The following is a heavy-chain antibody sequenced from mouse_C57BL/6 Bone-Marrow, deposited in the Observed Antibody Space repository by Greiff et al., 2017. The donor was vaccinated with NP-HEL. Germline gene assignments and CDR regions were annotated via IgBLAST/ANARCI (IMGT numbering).Heavy chain of an antibody. J-gene: IGHJ2*01. Sequence: QLQQSGAELVMPGASVKLSCKASGYTFTSYWMHWVKQRPGQGLEWIGEIDPSDSYTNYNQKFMGKSTLTVDKSSSTAYMQLSSLTSEDSAVYYCARWGWLPGYFDYWGQGTTLTVSS. D-gene: IGHD2-3*01. CDR1: GYTFTSYW. V-gene: IGHV1-69*01. CDR2: IDPSDSYT. CDR3: ARWGWLPGYFDY.